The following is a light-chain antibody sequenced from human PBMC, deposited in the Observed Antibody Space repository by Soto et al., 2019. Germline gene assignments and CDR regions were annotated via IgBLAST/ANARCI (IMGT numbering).Light chain of an antibody. Sequence: DIHMSQSPSYLSASVGDRVTITCRASQSISSYLNWYQQKPGKAPKLLIYAASSLQSGVPSRFSGSGSETDFTLTISSLQPEDFATYYCQQSYSTPRTFGQGTKVDIK. CDR3: QQSYSTPRT. V-gene: IGKV1-39*01. CDR1: QSISSY. CDR2: AAS. J-gene: IGKJ1*01.